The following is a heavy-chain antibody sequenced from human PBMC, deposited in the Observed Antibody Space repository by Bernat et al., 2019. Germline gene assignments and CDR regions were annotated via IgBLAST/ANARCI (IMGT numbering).Heavy chain of an antibody. CDR3: AREYLSIMVVTAIGDLVPGD. CDR1: GSTFSSYA. Sequence: QVQLVESGGGVVQPGRSLRLSCAASGSTFSSYAMHWVRQAPGKGLEWVAVISYDGSNKYYADPVKCRFTISRENSKNTLYLRMISLRAEDTAVYYCAREYLSIMVVTAIGDLVPGDWGEGTLVTVSS. D-gene: IGHD2-21*02. CDR2: ISYDGSNK. J-gene: IGHJ4*02. V-gene: IGHV3-30-3*01.